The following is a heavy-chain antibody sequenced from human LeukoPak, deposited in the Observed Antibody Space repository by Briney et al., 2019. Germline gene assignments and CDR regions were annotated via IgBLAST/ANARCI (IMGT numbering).Heavy chain of an antibody. D-gene: IGHD1-14*01. CDR1: GGSMSTYY. CDR2: IYYTGST. V-gene: IGHV4-59*01. Sequence: PSETLSLTCTVSGGSMSTYYWIWIRQPPGKGLEWIGFIYYTGSTNYSPSLKSRVTISVDTSKNQFSLKLSSVTAADTAVYYCAGMRITTPTVRTLDYWGQGTLVTVSS. CDR3: AGMRITTPTVRTLDY. J-gene: IGHJ4*02.